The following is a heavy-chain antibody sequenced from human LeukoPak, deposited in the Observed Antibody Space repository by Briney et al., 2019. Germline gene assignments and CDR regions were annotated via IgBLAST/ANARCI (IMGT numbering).Heavy chain of an antibody. V-gene: IGHV5-51*01. J-gene: IGHJ6*02. CDR3: ARLFTLVGSHGLDV. D-gene: IGHD1-26*01. Sequence: GESLKISCKSFGYRFTDHWVAWVRQMPGKGPGWMGIIYPGDSDTRYSPSFQGQVPISADRSAATAFLHVNSLKASDTAIYYCARLFTLVGSHGLDVWGQGTTVTVSS. CDR2: IYPGDSDT. CDR1: GYRFTDHW.